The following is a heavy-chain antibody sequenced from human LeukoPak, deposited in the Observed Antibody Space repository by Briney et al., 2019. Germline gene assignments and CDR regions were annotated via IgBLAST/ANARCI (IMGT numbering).Heavy chain of an antibody. V-gene: IGHV3-48*01. Sequence: GGSLRLSCAVSTCTFITYSMNWVRQAPGKGLEWVSYISPSSSTTYYADSVKGRVTISRDNSKNTVYLQMSSLRAEDTAIYYCAKLQTAIGNIYWGRGTLVSVSS. J-gene: IGHJ4*02. CDR2: ISPSSSTT. CDR1: TCTFITYS. D-gene: IGHD5-24*01. CDR3: AKLQTAIGNIY.